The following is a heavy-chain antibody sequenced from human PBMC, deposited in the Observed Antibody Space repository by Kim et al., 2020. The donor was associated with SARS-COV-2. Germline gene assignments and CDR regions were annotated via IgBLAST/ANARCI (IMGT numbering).Heavy chain of an antibody. Sequence: SETLSLTCAVYGGSFSGYYWSWIRQPPGKWLEWIGEINHSGSTNYNPSLKSRVTISVYTSKNQFSLKLSSVTAADTAVYYCARGSSRYGSGSYYKGQAHAFDIWGQGTMVTVSS. V-gene: IGHV4-34*01. CDR1: GGSFSGYY. D-gene: IGHD3-10*01. CDR2: INHSGST. J-gene: IGHJ3*02. CDR3: ARGSSRYGSGSYYKGQAHAFDI.